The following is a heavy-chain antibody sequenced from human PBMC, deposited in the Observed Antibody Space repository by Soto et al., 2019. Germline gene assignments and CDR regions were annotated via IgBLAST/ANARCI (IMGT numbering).Heavy chain of an antibody. Sequence: QVQLVQSGAEVKKPGASVKVSCKASGYTFTGYYMHWVRQAPGQGLEWMGWINPNSGGTNYAQKFQGRVTMTRDTSISTAYMVLSRLRSDDTAVYYCARESSTSCYCWGDRYNWFDPWGQGTLVTVSS. V-gene: IGHV1-2*02. CDR2: INPNSGGT. CDR3: ARESSTSCYCWGDRYNWFDP. CDR1: GYTFTGYY. J-gene: IGHJ5*02. D-gene: IGHD2-2*01.